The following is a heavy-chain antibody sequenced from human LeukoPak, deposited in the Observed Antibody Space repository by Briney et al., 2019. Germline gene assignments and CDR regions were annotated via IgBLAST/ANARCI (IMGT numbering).Heavy chain of an antibody. J-gene: IGHJ4*02. CDR2: IYTSGST. CDR3: ARDRYSGSRTTFYYFDY. V-gene: IGHV4-61*02. D-gene: IGHD1-26*01. CDR1: GGSISSGSYY. Sequence: SQTLSLTCTVSGGSISSGSYYWSWIRQPAGKGLEWIGRIYTSGSTYYNPSLKSRVTISVDTSKNQFSLKLSSVTAADTAVYYCARDRYSGSRTTFYYFDYWGQGTLVTVSS.